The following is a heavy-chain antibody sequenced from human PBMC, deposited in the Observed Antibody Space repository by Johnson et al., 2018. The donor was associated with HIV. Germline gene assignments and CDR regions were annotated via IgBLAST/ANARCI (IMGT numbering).Heavy chain of an antibody. Sequence: VQLVESGGGLVQPGGSLRLSCAASGFTFSSYAMRWVRQAPGKGLEWVSGIRDSGGSTHYADSVKGRVTISRDNSKNTLYLQMNSLRAEDTAGYYCAKGGRWFGEYHALDIWGQGTMVTVSS. CDR3: AKGGRWFGEYHALDI. V-gene: IGHV3-23*04. D-gene: IGHD3-10*01. CDR1: GFTFSSYA. CDR2: IRDSGGST. J-gene: IGHJ3*02.